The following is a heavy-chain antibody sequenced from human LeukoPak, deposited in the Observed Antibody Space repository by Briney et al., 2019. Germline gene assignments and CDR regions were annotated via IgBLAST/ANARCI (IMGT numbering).Heavy chain of an antibody. CDR1: GFTFSSYA. CDR2: ISGSGGST. CDR3: AKDPSRWPYSSGPN. D-gene: IGHD6-19*01. Sequence: PGGSLRLSCAASGFTFSSYAMSSVRQAPGKGLEWGSAISGSGGSTYYADSVRGRFTISRDNSKTTLYLQMNSLRAEDTAVYYCAKDPSRWPYSSGPNWGQGTLVTVSS. V-gene: IGHV3-23*01. J-gene: IGHJ4*02.